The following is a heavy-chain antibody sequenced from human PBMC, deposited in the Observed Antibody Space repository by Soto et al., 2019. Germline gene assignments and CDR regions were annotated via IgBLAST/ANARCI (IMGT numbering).Heavy chain of an antibody. J-gene: IGHJ5*02. Sequence: SETLSLTCTVSGGSISSSSSYWGWIRQTPGKGLEWIGYIYYSGNTNYNPSLKSRVTISVDTSKNQFSLKLTSVTAADTAAYYCARDLGFCSSTSCYVWFDPWGQGTLVTVSS. CDR3: ARDLGFCSSTSCYVWFDP. D-gene: IGHD2-2*01. CDR1: GGSISSSSSY. CDR2: IYYSGNT. V-gene: IGHV4-61*01.